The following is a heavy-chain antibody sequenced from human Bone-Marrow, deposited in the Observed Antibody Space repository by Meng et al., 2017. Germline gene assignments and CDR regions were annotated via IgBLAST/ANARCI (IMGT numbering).Heavy chain of an antibody. CDR3: ARDADWVIFDH. Sequence: ETLSLTCAASGFTFSSYNMHWVRQTPGEGLVWVSRINTDVSSTTYADSVKGRFTISRDDAKNTVYLQMNSLRAEDTAVYYCARDADWVIFDHWGQGALVTVSS. D-gene: IGHD3-9*01. J-gene: IGHJ4*02. CDR2: INTDVSST. V-gene: IGHV3-74*03. CDR1: GFTFSSYN.